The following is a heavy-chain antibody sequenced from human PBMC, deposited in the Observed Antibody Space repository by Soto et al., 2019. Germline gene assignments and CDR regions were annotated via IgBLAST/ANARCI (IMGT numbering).Heavy chain of an antibody. J-gene: IGHJ4*02. V-gene: IGHV3-23*01. Sequence: EVQLLESGGGLVQPGGSLRLSCAASGFTFSSYAMSWVRQAPGKGLEWVSAISGSGGSTYYADSVKGRFTISRDNSKNPLYLQMNRLRAEDTAVYYCAKVRVGCSSTSCYGFDYWGQGTLVTVSS. CDR1: GFTFSSYA. CDR2: ISGSGGST. D-gene: IGHD2-2*01. CDR3: AKVRVGCSSTSCYGFDY.